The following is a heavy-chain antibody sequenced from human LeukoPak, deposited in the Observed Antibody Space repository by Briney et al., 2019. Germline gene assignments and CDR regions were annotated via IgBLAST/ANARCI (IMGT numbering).Heavy chain of an antibody. V-gene: IGHV4-39*01. J-gene: IGHJ4*02. D-gene: IGHD3-9*01. CDR3: AKTYYDILTGPGTFDY. Sequence: SETLSLTCTVSGGSISSSSYYWGWIRQPPGKGLEWIGGIYYSGSTYYNPSLKSRVTISVDTSKNQFSLKLSSVTAADTAVYYCAKTYYDILTGPGTFDYWGQGTLVTVSS. CDR1: GGSISSSSYY. CDR2: IYYSGST.